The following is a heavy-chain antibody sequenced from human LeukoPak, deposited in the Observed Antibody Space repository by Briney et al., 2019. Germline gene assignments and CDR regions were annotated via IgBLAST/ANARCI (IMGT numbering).Heavy chain of an antibody. CDR2: INLSGGST. J-gene: IGHJ4*02. Sequence: GASVEVSCKASGYTFTSYGISLVRQAPGQGLEWMGKINLSGGSTTYAQKFQGRVTMTRDTSTSTVYMELSSLRSEDTAVYYCARDYVDDIPMIKDYWGQGTLVTVSS. CDR3: ARDYVDDIPMIKDY. CDR1: GYTFTSYG. D-gene: IGHD2-8*01. V-gene: IGHV1-46*01.